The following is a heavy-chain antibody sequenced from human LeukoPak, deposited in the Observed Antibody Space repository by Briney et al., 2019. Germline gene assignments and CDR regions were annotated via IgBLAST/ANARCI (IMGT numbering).Heavy chain of an antibody. J-gene: IGHJ6*03. CDR2: ISSSGSTI. Sequence: GGSLRLSCAASGFTFSSYEMNWVRQAPGKGLEWVSYISSSGSTIYYADSVKGRFTISRDNAKNSLYLQMNSLRAEDTAVYYCARVSSNPYYYYYMDVWGKGTTVTISS. V-gene: IGHV3-48*03. CDR1: GFTFSSYE. D-gene: IGHD2-2*01. CDR3: ARVSSNPYYYYYMDV.